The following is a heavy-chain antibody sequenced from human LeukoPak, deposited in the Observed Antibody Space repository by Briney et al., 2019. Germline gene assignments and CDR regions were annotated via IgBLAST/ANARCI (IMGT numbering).Heavy chain of an antibody. CDR2: ISPYNGNT. Sequence: GASVKVSCKGSGYTFTSYAISWVRQAPGQGLEWMGWISPYNGNTNYAQKFQGRVTMTTDTSTSTAYMEVRSLRSDDTAVYYCAREGELNTVTPAFDYWGQGTLVTVSS. CDR3: AREGELNTVTPAFDY. V-gene: IGHV1-18*01. J-gene: IGHJ4*02. D-gene: IGHD4-17*01. CDR1: GYTFTSYA.